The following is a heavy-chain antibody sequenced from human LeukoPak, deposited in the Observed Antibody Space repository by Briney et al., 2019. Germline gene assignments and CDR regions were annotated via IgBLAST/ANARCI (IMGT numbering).Heavy chain of an antibody. Sequence: ASVKVSCKASGYTFTGYYMHWVRQAPGQGLEWMGWINPNSGGTNYAQKFQGRVTMTRDTSISTAYMELSRLRSDDTAVYYCARDGYWNYLGSWFDPWGQGTLVTVSP. D-gene: IGHD1-7*01. V-gene: IGHV1-2*02. CDR2: INPNSGGT. CDR3: ARDGYWNYLGSWFDP. J-gene: IGHJ5*02. CDR1: GYTFTGYY.